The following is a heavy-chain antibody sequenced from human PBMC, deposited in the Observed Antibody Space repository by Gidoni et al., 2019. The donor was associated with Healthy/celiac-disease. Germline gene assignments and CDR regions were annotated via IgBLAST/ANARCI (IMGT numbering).Heavy chain of an antibody. CDR1: GGSISSSSYY. V-gene: IGHV4-39*01. Sequence: QLQLQESGPGLVKPSETLSLTCTVPGGSISSSSYYWGWIRQPPGKGLEWIGSIYYSGSTYYNPSLKSRVTISVDTSKNQFSLKLSSVTAADTAVYYCARLFTTGILDFDYWGQGTLVTVSS. D-gene: IGHD1-1*01. CDR2: IYYSGST. CDR3: ARLFTTGILDFDY. J-gene: IGHJ4*02.